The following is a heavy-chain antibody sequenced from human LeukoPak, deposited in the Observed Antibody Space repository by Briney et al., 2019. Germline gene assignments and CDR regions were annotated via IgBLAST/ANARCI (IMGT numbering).Heavy chain of an antibody. D-gene: IGHD2-15*01. J-gene: IGHJ3*02. V-gene: IGHV4-4*07. CDR2: KYARGSS. Sequence: SETLFLTCTVSGGSISNYYWSWIRQPAGKGLEWIGRKYARGSSNYNPPVQGRVTMSVDTSKNQFSLKLRSVTAADTAVYYCARGRYCSADICTGGDSFDIWGQGTMVSVSP. CDR1: GGSISNYY. CDR3: ARGRYCSADICTGGDSFDI.